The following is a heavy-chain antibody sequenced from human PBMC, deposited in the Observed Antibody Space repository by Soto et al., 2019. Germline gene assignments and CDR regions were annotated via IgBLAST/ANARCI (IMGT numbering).Heavy chain of an antibody. Sequence: PSETLSLTCTVSGGSISSGGYYWSWIRQHPGKGLEWIGYINYSGSTYYNPSLKSRVTISVDTSKNQFSLKLSSVTAADTAVYYCARVHSGYYDSSGYYPPYFDYWGQGTLVTVSS. V-gene: IGHV4-31*03. J-gene: IGHJ4*02. CDR1: GGSISSGGYY. CDR3: ARVHSGYYDSSGYYPPYFDY. D-gene: IGHD3-22*01. CDR2: INYSGST.